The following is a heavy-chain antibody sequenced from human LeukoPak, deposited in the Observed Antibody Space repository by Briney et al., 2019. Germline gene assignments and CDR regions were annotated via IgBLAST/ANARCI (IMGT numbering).Heavy chain of an antibody. CDR2: INHGGST. Sequence: SETLSLTCAVYGGSLSGYYWSWIRQPPGKGLEWSGEINHGGSTNYNPSLKSRVTISVDTSKNQFSLKLSSVTAADTAVYYCARNEVDAFDIWGQGTMVTVSS. CDR1: GGSLSGYY. CDR3: ARNEVDAFDI. J-gene: IGHJ3*02. V-gene: IGHV4-34*01.